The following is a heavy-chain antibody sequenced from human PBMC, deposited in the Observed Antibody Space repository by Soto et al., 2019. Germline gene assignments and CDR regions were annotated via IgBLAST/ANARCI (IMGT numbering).Heavy chain of an antibody. D-gene: IGHD3-22*01. CDR3: ATVRTYYYDSSGYPIKDY. CDR1: GFTFSSYG. CDR2: ISYDGSNK. V-gene: IGHV3-30*03. J-gene: IGHJ4*02. Sequence: PGGSLRLSCAASGFTFSSYGMHWVRQATGKGLEWVAVISYDGSNKYYADSVKGRFTISRDNSKNTLYLQMNSLRAEDTAVYYCATVRTYYYDSSGYPIKDYWGQGTLVTVSS.